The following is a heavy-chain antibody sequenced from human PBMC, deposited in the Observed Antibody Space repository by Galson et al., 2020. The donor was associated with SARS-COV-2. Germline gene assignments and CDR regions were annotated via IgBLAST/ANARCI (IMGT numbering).Heavy chain of an antibody. CDR2: IYYRGST. Sequence: SETLSLTCTVSGGSITNSYWSWVRQSPGKGLEWIGYIYYRGSTNYNPSLRSRVTMSVDTSKNQFSLKLNSVTAADTGVYYCAREQLVNYFDYWGQGTLVTVSS. CDR1: GGSITNSY. J-gene: IGHJ4*02. V-gene: IGHV4-59*01. CDR3: AREQLVNYFDY. D-gene: IGHD6-6*01.